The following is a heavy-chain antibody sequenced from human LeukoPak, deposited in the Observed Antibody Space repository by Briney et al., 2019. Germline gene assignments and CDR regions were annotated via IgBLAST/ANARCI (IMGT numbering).Heavy chain of an antibody. J-gene: IGHJ5*02. V-gene: IGHV1-18*01. CDR3: ARSVSDYYDSSALASWFDP. CDR2: ISVYNGDT. Sequence: ASVKVSCKASGYTFTNFGISWVRQAPGQGLEWMGWISVYNGDTNFAQKLQGRVTMTTDTSTGTAYMELRSLRSDDTAVYYCARSVSDYYDSSALASWFDPWGQGTLVTVSS. D-gene: IGHD3-22*01. CDR1: GYTFTNFG.